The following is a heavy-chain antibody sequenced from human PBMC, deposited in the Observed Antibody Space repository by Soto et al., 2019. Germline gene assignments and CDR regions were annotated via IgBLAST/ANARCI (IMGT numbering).Heavy chain of an antibody. CDR1: GFTFSSYA. CDR3: ADSGSYLGLFDY. J-gene: IGHJ4*02. V-gene: IGHV3-30-3*01. CDR2: ISYDGSNK. Sequence: GGSLRLSCAASGFTFSSYAMHWVRQAPGKGLEWVAVISYDGSNKYYADSVKGRFTISRDNSKNTLYLQMNSLRAEDTAVYYCADSGSYLGLFDYWGQGTLVTVSS. D-gene: IGHD1-26*01.